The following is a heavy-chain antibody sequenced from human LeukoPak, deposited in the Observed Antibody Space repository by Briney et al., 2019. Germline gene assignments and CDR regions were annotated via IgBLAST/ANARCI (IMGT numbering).Heavy chain of an antibody. D-gene: IGHD1-1*01. CDR1: GGTFITYT. CDR3: ATYMLRDNWNVHTFDS. Sequence: ASAKVSCKASGGTFITYTINWVRQAPGQGLEWMGGIIPIFGTANYAQKFQGRVTVTTDDSTSTAFMELSSLRSEDTAVCYCATYMLRDNWNVHTFDSWGQGTLVTVSS. CDR2: IIPIFGTA. V-gene: IGHV1-69*05. J-gene: IGHJ4*02.